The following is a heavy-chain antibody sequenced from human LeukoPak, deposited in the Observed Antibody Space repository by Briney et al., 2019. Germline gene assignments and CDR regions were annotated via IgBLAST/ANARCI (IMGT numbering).Heavy chain of an antibody. CDR2: ISSSSSYI. J-gene: IGHJ4*02. Sequence: GGSLRLSCAASGFTFSSYSMNWVRQAPGKGLEWVSSISSSSSYIYYTDSVKGRFTISRDNAKNPLYLQMNSLRAEDTAVYYCARDWGEYYFDYWGQGTLVTVSS. D-gene: IGHD3-16*01. CDR3: ARDWGEYYFDY. CDR1: GFTFSSYS. V-gene: IGHV3-21*01.